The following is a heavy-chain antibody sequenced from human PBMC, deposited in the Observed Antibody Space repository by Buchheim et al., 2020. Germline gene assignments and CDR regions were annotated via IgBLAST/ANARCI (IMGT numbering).Heavy chain of an antibody. D-gene: IGHD7-27*01. V-gene: IGHV3-74*02. Sequence: EVQLVESGGGLVQPGGSLRLSCAASGLMFSKYWMHWVRQAPGKGLVWVSRIKSDGSVTNYADSVKGRFTISRDNAKNTLYLQMNSLRAEDTAIYYCATGEIRGHANAWDYWGQGTL. CDR3: ATGEIRGHANAWDY. CDR1: GLMFSKYW. J-gene: IGHJ4*02. CDR2: IKSDGSVT.